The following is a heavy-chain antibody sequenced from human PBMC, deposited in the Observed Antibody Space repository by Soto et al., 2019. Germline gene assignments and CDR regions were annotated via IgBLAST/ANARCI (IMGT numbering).Heavy chain of an antibody. D-gene: IGHD3-10*01. CDR1: GGSISSSSYY. CDR2: IYYSGST. CDR3: AVELLWFGELFPNSIDY. Sequence: SETLSLTCPFSGGSISSSSYYWGWIRQPPGKGLEWIGSIYYSGSTYYNPSLKSRVTISVDTSKNQFSLKLSSVTAADTAVYYCAVELLWFGELFPNSIDYWGQGTLVTVSS. V-gene: IGHV4-39*01. J-gene: IGHJ4*02.